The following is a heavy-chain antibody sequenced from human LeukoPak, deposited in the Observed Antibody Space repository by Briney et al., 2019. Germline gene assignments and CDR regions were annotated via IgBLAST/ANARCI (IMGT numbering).Heavy chain of an antibody. V-gene: IGHV3-53*01. J-gene: IGHJ4*02. CDR3: TRDQMNY. D-gene: IGHD5-24*01. CDR2: IFSNGDT. Sequence: AGGSLRLSRAASGFTVITNDMTWVRQAPGKGLEWVSLIFSNGDTHYSDSVKGRFTISRDTSKNTVSLQMNSLRVEDTAMYYCTRDQMNYWGQGTLVTVSS. CDR1: GFTVITND.